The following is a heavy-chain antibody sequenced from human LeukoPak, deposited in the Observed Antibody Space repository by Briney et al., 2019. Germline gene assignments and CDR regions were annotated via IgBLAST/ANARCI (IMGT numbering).Heavy chain of an antibody. D-gene: IGHD6-13*01. CDR1: GYTFTNYA. CDR3: ARAAAGDWFDP. CDR2: INTGNGNT. V-gene: IGHV1-3*04. J-gene: IGHJ5*02. Sequence: GASVKVSYKASGYTFTNYAMHWVRQAPGQRLQWMGWINTGNGNTKYSQKFQARVTITRNTSISTAYMELSSLRSEDTAVYYCARAAAGDWFDPWGQGTLVTVSS.